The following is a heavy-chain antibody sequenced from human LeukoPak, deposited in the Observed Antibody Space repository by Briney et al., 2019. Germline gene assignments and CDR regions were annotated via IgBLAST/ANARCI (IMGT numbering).Heavy chain of an antibody. Sequence: GGSLRLSCAASGFTFGNYAMHWVRQAPGKGLEWVAFISYDGSSQYYSDSVKGRFTISRDNSKNTLYLQMNSLRAEDTAVYYXXXXXXXXXXXGYSPDVDAFDIWGQGTMVTVSS. CDR1: GFTFGNYA. J-gene: IGHJ3*02. CDR2: ISYDGSSQ. V-gene: IGHV3-30*04. CDR3: XXXXXXXXXXGYSPDVDAFDI. D-gene: IGHD3-22*01.